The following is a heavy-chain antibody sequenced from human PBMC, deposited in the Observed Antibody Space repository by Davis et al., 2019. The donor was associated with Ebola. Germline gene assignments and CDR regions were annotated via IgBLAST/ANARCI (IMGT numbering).Heavy chain of an antibody. CDR3: ASHSAYSYYYYGMDV. Sequence: GESLKISCAASGFTFSSYGMHWVRQAPGKGLEWVSVIYSGGSTYYADSVKGRFTISRDNSKNTLYLQMNSLRAEDTAVYYCASHSAYSYYYYGMDVWGQGTTVTVSS. CDR2: IYSGGST. D-gene: IGHD2-15*01. J-gene: IGHJ6*02. V-gene: IGHV3-NL1*01. CDR1: GFTFSSYG.